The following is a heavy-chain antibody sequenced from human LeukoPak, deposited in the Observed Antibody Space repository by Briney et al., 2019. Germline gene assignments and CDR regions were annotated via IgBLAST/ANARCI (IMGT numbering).Heavy chain of an antibody. Sequence: GGSLRLSCAASGFTFSSYSMNWVRQAPGKGLEWVSSISGSSSYIYYADSVKGRFTISRDNSEKKLYLQMNSLRAEDTAVYYCAKDRHAPGRYCSSTSCLPFDPWGQGTLVTVSS. CDR2: ISGSSSYI. V-gene: IGHV3-21*04. D-gene: IGHD2-2*01. J-gene: IGHJ5*02. CDR3: AKDRHAPGRYCSSTSCLPFDP. CDR1: GFTFSSYS.